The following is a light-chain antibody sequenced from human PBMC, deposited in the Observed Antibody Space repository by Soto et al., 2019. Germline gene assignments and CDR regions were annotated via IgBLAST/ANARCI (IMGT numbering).Light chain of an antibody. J-gene: IGKJ4*02. Sequence: IQFTQSPSSLSASVGDRVTITCRASQGISSYLAWYQLKPGKAPKLLIYGASTLQSGVPSRFSGSGSGTDFTLTISSLQPEDFATYYCQQLNSYPTFGGGTKVDIK. CDR2: GAS. CDR1: QGISSY. CDR3: QQLNSYPT. V-gene: IGKV1-9*01.